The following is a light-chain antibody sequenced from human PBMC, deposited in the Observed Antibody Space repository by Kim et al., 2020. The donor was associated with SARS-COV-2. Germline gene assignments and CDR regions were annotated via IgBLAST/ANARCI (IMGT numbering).Light chain of an antibody. V-gene: IGLV7-43*01. CDR1: TGDVTSGNY. Sequence: GGTVTLTCACRTGDVTSGNYPSWFQQKPGQAHRQLIYSTTNKQSWTPARFSGSLLGGKAALTLSGVQPEDEADYYCLYYYGGAWVFGGGTQLTVL. J-gene: IGLJ3*02. CDR2: STT. CDR3: LYYYGGAWV.